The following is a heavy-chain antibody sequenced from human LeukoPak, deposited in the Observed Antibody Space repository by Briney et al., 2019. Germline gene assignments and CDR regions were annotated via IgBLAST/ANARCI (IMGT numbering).Heavy chain of an antibody. J-gene: IGHJ4*02. D-gene: IGHD2-21*02. CDR2: INHSGST. Sequence: SETLSLTCAVYGGSFSGYYWSWIRQPPGKGLEWLGEINHSGSTKYNPSLKSRVTISVDTSKNQFSLKLSSVAAADTAVYYCARSPVGTGDFDYWGQGTLVTVSS. CDR3: ARSPVGTGDFDY. CDR1: GGSFSGYY. V-gene: IGHV4-34*01.